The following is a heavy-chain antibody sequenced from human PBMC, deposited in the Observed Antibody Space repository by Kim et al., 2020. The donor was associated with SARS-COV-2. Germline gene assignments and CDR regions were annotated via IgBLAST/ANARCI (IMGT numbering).Heavy chain of an antibody. V-gene: IGHV4-39*01. Sequence: PPLKCRVTISVATSKNQFSLKLRSVTAADTAVYYCAGEMATIHSYYYGMDVWGQGTTVTVSS. J-gene: IGHJ6*02. CDR3: AGEMATIHSYYYGMDV. D-gene: IGHD5-12*01.